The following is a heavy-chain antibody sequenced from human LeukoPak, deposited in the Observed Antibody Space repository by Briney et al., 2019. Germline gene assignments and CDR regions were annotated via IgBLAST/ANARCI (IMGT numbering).Heavy chain of an antibody. J-gene: IGHJ4*02. CDR2: LLSGENDGNT. CDR3: AKEKDSTGYFDY. Sequence: GGSLRLSCAASGFTVSSNYMSWVRQAPGKGLEWVSVLLSGENDGNTYYADSVKGRFTNARDKSKNTLYLQMNSLRAEDMGVYYCAKEKDSTGYFDYWGQGTPVTVP. V-gene: IGHV3-53*01. CDR1: GFTVSSNY. D-gene: IGHD3-22*01.